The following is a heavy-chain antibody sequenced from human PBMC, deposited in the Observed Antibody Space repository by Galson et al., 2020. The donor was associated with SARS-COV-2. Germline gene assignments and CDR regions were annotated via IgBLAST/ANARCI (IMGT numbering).Heavy chain of an antibody. Sequence: GGSLRLSCAASGFTFSSYTMNWVRQAPGKGLEWVSSITTSSTYLNYADSVKGRFTISRDNAKNSLYLQMNSLRAGDTAVYFCARTGTPHYYYSYYMDVWGKGTAVTVS. D-gene: IGHD6-13*01. CDR2: ITTSSTYL. J-gene: IGHJ6*03. V-gene: IGHV3-21*01. CDR3: ARTGTPHYYYSYYMDV. CDR1: GFTFSSYT.